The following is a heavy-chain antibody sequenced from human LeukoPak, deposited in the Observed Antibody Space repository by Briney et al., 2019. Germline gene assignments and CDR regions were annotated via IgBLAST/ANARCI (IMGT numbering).Heavy chain of an antibody. CDR3: ARDPSRGYSYGYGDN. D-gene: IGHD5-18*01. J-gene: IGHJ4*02. CDR2: IKKDGSEK. V-gene: IGHV3-7*01. Sequence: AGGSLRLSCAASGFTFSSYWMNWVRQPPGKGPEWVANIKKDGSEKYYVDSVKGRFTISRDNAKNSVYLQMNSLRAEDTAVYYCARDPSRGYSYGYGDNWGQGTLVTVSS. CDR1: GFTFSSYW.